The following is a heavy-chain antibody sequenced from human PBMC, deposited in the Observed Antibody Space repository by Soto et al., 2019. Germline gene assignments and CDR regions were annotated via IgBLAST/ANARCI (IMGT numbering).Heavy chain of an antibody. D-gene: IGHD6-6*01. Sequence: SVKVSCKTSGGTFTSYAISWVRQAPGQGLEWMGGFIPVFGTANYARKFQGRVTITADESTSTAYMELSSLRSEDTAVYYCARHWYSSSSDDDYWGQGTLVTVSS. CDR1: GGTFTSYA. CDR2: FIPVFGTA. J-gene: IGHJ4*02. V-gene: IGHV1-69*13. CDR3: ARHWYSSSSDDDY.